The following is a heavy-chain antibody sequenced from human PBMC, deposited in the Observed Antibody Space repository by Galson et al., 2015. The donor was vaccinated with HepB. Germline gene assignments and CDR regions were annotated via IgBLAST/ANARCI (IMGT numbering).Heavy chain of an antibody. V-gene: IGHV1-3*01. D-gene: IGHD5-12*01. CDR2: INAGNGNT. J-gene: IGHJ4*02. CDR1: GYTFTSYA. Sequence: SVKVSCKASGYTFTSYAMHWVRQAPGQRLEWIGWINAGNGNTKYSQKFQGRVTITRDTSASTAYMELSSLRSEDTAVYYCARESGYSGYDFFEGEYYFDYWGQGTLVTVSS. CDR3: ARESGYSGYDFFEGEYYFDY.